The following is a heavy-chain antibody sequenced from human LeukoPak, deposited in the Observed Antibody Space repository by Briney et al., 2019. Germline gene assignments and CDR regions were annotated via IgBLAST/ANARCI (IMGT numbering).Heavy chain of an antibody. CDR3: AGGAKSTFDY. Sequence: GGFLRLSCAASGFTFSDHFMTWIRQAPGKGLEWVSYTSNSGSLVYYADSVKGRFTISRDNAKNSLYLQMNSLRAEDTAVYYCAGGAKSTFDYWGQGTLVTVSS. D-gene: IGHD4-17*01. CDR1: GFTFSDHF. CDR2: TSNSGSLV. V-gene: IGHV3-11*01. J-gene: IGHJ4*02.